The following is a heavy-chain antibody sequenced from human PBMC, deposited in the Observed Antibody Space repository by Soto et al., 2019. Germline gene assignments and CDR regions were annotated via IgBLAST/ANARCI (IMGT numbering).Heavy chain of an antibody. CDR1: GFTFSDYY. CDR2: ISSSSSYT. CDR3: ARDRHYYDISEGSVMAV. V-gene: IGHV3-11*06. Sequence: QVQLVESGGGLVKPGGSLRLSCAASGFTFSDYYMSWIRQAPGKGLEWVSCISSSSSYTNYADSVKGRFTISRDNAKNTLYRQMTSLRAEDRAVYYCARDRHYYDISEGSVMAVGGKGTTATVSS. D-gene: IGHD3-22*01. J-gene: IGHJ6*04.